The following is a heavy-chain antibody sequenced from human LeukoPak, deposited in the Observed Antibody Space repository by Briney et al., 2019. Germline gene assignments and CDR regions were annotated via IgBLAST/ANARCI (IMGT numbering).Heavy chain of an antibody. CDR2: IYNSGGT. CDR3: ARDNDFFDY. CDR1: GGSISSYY. Sequence: SETLSLTCTVSGGSISSYYWSWIRQPPGKGLEWIGNIYNSGGTNYNPSLKSRVTTSVDTSKNQFSLKLTSVTAADTAVYYCARDNDFFDYWGQGTLVTVSS. V-gene: IGHV4-59*12. J-gene: IGHJ4*02.